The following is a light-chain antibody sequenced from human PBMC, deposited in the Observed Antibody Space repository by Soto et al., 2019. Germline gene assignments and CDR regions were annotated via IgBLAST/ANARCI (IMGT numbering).Light chain of an antibody. CDR2: RNS. V-gene: IGLV1-47*01. CDR3: ASWEDRLTVV. J-gene: IGLJ2*01. CDR1: SSNIGTGY. Sequence: QSVLTQPPSASGTPGQTVTISCSGSSSNIGTGYVYWYQQRPGSAPKFLIYRNSLRPSGVPDRFSGSKSGTSASLAIGGLRSEDEADYYCASWEDRLTVVFGGGTKVTVL.